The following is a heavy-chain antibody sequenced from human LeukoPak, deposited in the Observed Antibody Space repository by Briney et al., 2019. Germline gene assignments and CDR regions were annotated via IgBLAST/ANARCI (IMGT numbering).Heavy chain of an antibody. CDR1: DFIFSNYW. J-gene: IGHJ4*02. D-gene: IGHD2-2*01. V-gene: IGHV3-7*01. CDR3: ANHLACGSTSCPPFDD. CDR2: IKHDGTET. Sequence: GGSLRLSCAASDFIFSNYWMSWVRQAPGKGLEWVANIKHDGTETYYVDSVKGRFTISKDNAKNSLYLQMNSLRVEDTAVYYCANHLACGSTSCPPFDDWGQGTLVTVSS.